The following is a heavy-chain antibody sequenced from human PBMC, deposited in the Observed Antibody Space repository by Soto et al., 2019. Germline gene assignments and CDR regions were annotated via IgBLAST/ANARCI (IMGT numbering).Heavy chain of an antibody. CDR2: MKNDGSET. CDR1: GFSFSTYW. V-gene: IGHV3-7*03. CDR3: AKGGHIDF. Sequence: GGSLRLSCAASGFSFSTYWMIWVRQAPGKGLEWVANMKNDGSETYYVDSVKGRFTISRDNAKTSLYLQMNSLRAEDTAVYYCAKGGHIDFCGPGTLVTVSS. D-gene: IGHD3-16*01. J-gene: IGHJ4*02.